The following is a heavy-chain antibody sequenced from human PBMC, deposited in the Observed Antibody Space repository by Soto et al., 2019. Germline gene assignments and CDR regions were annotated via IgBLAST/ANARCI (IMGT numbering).Heavy chain of an antibody. CDR3: ARAPLGLRGSYEYFQH. V-gene: IGHV1-69*02. CDR2: IIPILGIA. J-gene: IGHJ1*01. CDR1: GGTFSSYT. D-gene: IGHD3-16*01. Sequence: QVQLVQSGAEVKKPGSSVKVSCKASGGTFSSYTISWVRQAPGQGLEWMGRIIPILGIANYAQKFHGRVTITADKSTSTAYMELSSLRSEDTAVYYCARAPLGLRGSYEYFQHWGQGTLVTVSS.